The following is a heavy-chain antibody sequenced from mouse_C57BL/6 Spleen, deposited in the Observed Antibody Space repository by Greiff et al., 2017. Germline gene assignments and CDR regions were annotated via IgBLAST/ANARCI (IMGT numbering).Heavy chain of an antibody. Sequence: EVKLQESGGGLVKPGGSLKLSCAASGFTFSSYAMSWVRQTPEKRLEWVATISDGGSYTYYPDNVKGRFTISRDNAKNNLYLQMSHLKSEDTAMYYCARDEGPYDGFNYFDYWGQGTTLTVSS. D-gene: IGHD2-3*01. CDR1: GFTFSSYA. CDR2: ISDGGSYT. CDR3: ARDEGPYDGFNYFDY. V-gene: IGHV5-4*01. J-gene: IGHJ2*01.